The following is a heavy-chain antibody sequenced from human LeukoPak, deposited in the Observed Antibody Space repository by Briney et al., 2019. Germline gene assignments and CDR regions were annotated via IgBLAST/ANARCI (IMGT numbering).Heavy chain of an antibody. J-gene: IGHJ4*02. Sequence: GGSLRLSCVASEFMFSDFWMHWVRQVPGKGPVWLSRINGVGMSTRYADSVMGRFTTSRDNAKNTVYLQMNSLRAEDTAMYYCVRESIRGTRDFDYWGQGTLVTVSS. CDR1: EFMFSDFW. V-gene: IGHV3-74*01. CDR3: VRESIRGTRDFDY. D-gene: IGHD2-21*01. CDR2: INGVGMST.